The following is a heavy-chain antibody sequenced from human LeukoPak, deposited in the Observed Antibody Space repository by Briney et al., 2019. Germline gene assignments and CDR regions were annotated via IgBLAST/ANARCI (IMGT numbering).Heavy chain of an antibody. CDR1: GGTFSSYA. Sequence: SVKVSCKASGGTFSSYAISWVRQAPGQGLEWMGRIIPILGIANYAQKFQGRVTITADKSTSTAYMELSSLRSEDTAVYYCARDMRGDYSDSIDYWGQGTLVTVSS. V-gene: IGHV1-69*04. J-gene: IGHJ4*02. CDR2: IIPILGIA. CDR3: ARDMRGDYSDSIDY. D-gene: IGHD4-11*01.